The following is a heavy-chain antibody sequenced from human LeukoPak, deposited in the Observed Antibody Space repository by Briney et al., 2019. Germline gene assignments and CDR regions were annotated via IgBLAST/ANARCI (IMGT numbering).Heavy chain of an antibody. D-gene: IGHD5-12*01. CDR1: GYRFTNYW. Sequence: GESLKISCKGSGYRFTNYWIGWVRQMPGKGLEWMGIMYPGDSDIRYSPSLQGQVTISADNSISTAYLQWNSLEASDTAMYYCARHQSGEVAGYWGQGTLVTVSS. CDR2: MYPGDSDI. J-gene: IGHJ4*02. CDR3: ARHQSGEVAGY. V-gene: IGHV5-51*01.